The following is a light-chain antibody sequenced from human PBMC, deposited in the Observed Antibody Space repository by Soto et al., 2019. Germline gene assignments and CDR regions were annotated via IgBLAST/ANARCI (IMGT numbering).Light chain of an antibody. V-gene: IGKV1-33*01. Sequence: DIQMTQSPSSLSASVGDRVTITCQASQDISNYLNWYQQKPGKAPKLLIYDASNLETGVPSRFSGSGSGTDFTFTISSLQPEDIATYYCQQYDILPLTFGGGTNVDIK. CDR3: QQYDILPLT. J-gene: IGKJ4*01. CDR1: QDISNY. CDR2: DAS.